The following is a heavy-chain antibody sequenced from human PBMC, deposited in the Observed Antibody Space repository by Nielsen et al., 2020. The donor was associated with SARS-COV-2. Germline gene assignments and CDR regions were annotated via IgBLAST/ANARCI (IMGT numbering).Heavy chain of an antibody. Sequence: SETLSLTCAVYGGSFSGYYWSWIRQPPGKGLEWIGEIYHSGSTNYNPSLKSRVTISVDKSKNQFSLKLSSVTAADTAVYYCARVRYYDSRGLDYWGQGTLVTVSS. D-gene: IGHD3-22*01. V-gene: IGHV4-34*01. CDR1: GGSFSGYY. J-gene: IGHJ4*02. CDR3: ARVRYYDSRGLDY. CDR2: IYHSGST.